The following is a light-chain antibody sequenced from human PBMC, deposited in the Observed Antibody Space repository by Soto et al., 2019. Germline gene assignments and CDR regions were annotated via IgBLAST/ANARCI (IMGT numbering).Light chain of an antibody. J-gene: IGLJ1*01. V-gene: IGLV2-14*01. Sequence: QSVLTQPACVSGSPGQSITISCTGTSSDVGGYDYVSWYQLHPGKAPNLMVFEVSNRPSGVSYRFSGSKSGNTASLTISGLQAEDEADYFCSSSSISPASLFGPGTKVTVL. CDR3: SSSSISPASL. CDR2: EVS. CDR1: SSDVGGYDY.